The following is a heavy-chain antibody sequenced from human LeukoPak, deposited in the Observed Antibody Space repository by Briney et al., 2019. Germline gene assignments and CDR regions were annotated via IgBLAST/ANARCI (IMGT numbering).Heavy chain of an antibody. J-gene: IGHJ4*02. CDR1: GFTFSSYG. Sequence: GGSLRLSCAASGFTFSSYGMSWVRQAPGKGLEWVSAISGSGGTTYYADSVKGRFTISRDNSKNTLYLQMNSLRAEDTAVYYCAKLHSSGWSYYFDYWGQGTLVTVSS. D-gene: IGHD6-19*01. CDR2: ISGSGGTT. V-gene: IGHV3-23*01. CDR3: AKLHSSGWSYYFDY.